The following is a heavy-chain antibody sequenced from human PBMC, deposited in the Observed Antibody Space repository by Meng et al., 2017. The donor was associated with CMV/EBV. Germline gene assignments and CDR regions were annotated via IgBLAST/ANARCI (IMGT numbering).Heavy chain of an antibody. V-gene: IGHV1-69*05. J-gene: IGHJ5*02. CDR1: GGTFSSYA. D-gene: IGHD2-2*01. CDR2: IIPIFGTA. CDR3: ARERVVVPAASYGRWFDP. Sequence: SVKVSCKASGGTFSSYAISWVRQAPGQGLEWMGGIIPIFGTANYAQKFQGRVMITTDESTSTAYMELSSLRSEDTAVYYCARERVVVPAASYGRWFDPWGQGTLVTVSS.